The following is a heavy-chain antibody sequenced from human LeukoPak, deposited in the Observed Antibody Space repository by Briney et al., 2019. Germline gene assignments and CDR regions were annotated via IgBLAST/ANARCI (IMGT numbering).Heavy chain of an antibody. Sequence: SETLSLTCTVSGGSISSSSYYWGWIRQPPGKGLEWIGSIYYSGSTYYNPSLKSRVTISVDTSKNQFSLKLSSVTAADTAVYYCARPLSAYCSSTSCRDYWGQGTLVTVSS. J-gene: IGHJ4*02. CDR2: IYYSGST. CDR1: GGSISSSSYY. D-gene: IGHD2-2*01. V-gene: IGHV4-39*01. CDR3: ARPLSAYCSSTSCRDY.